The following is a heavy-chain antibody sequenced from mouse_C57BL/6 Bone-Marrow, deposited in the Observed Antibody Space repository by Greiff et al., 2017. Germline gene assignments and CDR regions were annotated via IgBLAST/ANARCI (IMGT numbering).Heavy chain of an antibody. CDR1: GYSITSGYD. Sequence: EVKLMESGPGMVKPSQSLSLTCTVTGYSITSGYDWHWIRHFPGNKLEWMGYISYSGSTNYNPSLKSRISITHDTSKNHFFLKLNSVTTEDTATYYCARESYYYGSRSLWYFDVWGTGTTVTVAS. V-gene: IGHV3-1*01. J-gene: IGHJ1*03. CDR3: ARESYYYGSRSLWYFDV. D-gene: IGHD1-1*01. CDR2: ISYSGST.